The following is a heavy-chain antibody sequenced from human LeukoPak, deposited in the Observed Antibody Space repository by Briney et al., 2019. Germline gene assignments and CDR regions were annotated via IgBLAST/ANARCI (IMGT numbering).Heavy chain of an antibody. CDR2: ISGSGGST. V-gene: IGHV3-23*01. D-gene: IGHD6-13*01. Sequence: GGSLRLSCAASGFTFSSYAMSWVRQAPGKGLEWVSAISGSGGSTYYADSVRGRFTISRDNSKNTLYLQMNSLRAEDTAVYYCAKALAPGIAPLDHWGQGTLVTVSS. CDR1: GFTFSSYA. J-gene: IGHJ4*02. CDR3: AKALAPGIAPLDH.